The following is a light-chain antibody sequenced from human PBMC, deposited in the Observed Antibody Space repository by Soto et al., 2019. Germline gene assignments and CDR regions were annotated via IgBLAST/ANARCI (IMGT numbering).Light chain of an antibody. CDR3: QQYNNWPPWT. CDR2: GAS. V-gene: IGKV3-15*01. CDR1: QSVSSN. Sequence: EIVMTQSPATLSVSPGERATLSCRASQSVSSNLAWSQQKPGQAPRLLIYGASTRATGIPARFSGSGSGTECTLTISSLQSEDFAVYYGQQYNNWPPWTFGQGTKVEIK. J-gene: IGKJ1*01.